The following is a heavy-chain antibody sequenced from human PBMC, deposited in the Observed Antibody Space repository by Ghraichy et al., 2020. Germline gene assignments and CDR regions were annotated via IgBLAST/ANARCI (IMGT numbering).Heavy chain of an antibody. CDR3: AKDVAWRGGDSNLDAFDI. V-gene: IGHV3-23*01. J-gene: IGHJ3*02. D-gene: IGHD3-22*01. Sequence: GGSLRLSCAASGFTFSSYAMSWVRQAPGKGLEWVSAISGSGGSTYYADSVKGRFTISRDNSKNTLYLQMNSLRAEDTAVYYCAKDVAWRGGDSNLDAFDIWGQGTMVTVSS. CDR2: ISGSGGST. CDR1: GFTFSSYA.